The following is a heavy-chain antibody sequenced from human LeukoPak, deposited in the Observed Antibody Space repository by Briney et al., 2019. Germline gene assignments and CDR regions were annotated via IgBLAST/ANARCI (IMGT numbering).Heavy chain of an antibody. CDR2: INHSGST. D-gene: IGHD3-3*01. J-gene: IGHJ5*02. Sequence: PSETLSLTCAVSGGSISSSNWWSWVRQPPGKGLEWIGEINHSGSTNYNPSLKSRVTISLDTSKNQFSLKLSSVTAADTAVYYCAKHLRRRFFSKTLGFDPWGQGTLVTVSS. V-gene: IGHV4-4*02. CDR3: AKHLRRRFFSKTLGFDP. CDR1: GGSISSSNW.